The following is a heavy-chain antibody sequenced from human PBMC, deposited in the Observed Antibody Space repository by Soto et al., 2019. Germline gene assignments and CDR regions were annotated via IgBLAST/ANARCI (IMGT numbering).Heavy chain of an antibody. CDR1: GFTFSSYE. J-gene: IGHJ6*02. CDR3: AREYYYDSSGYPLRYYYGMDV. V-gene: IGHV3-30-3*01. CDR2: ISYDGSNK. Sequence: PWGSLRLSCAASGFTFSSYEMNWVRQAPGKGLEWVAVISYDGSNKYYADSVKGRFTISRDNSKNTLYLQMNSLRAEDTAVYYCAREYYYDSSGYPLRYYYGMDVWGQGTTVTVSS. D-gene: IGHD3-22*01.